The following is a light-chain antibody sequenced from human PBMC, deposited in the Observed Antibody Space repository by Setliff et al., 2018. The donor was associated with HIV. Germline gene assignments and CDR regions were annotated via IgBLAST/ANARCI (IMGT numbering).Light chain of an antibody. CDR1: SSDVGGYNY. Sequence: QSALTQPRSVSGSPGQSVTISCTGTSSDVGGYNYVSWHQQHPGKAPKLMIYDVSTRPSGVSNRFSGSKSGNTASLTISGLQTEDEADYYCSSYTSSSTDVFGTGTKVTVL. V-gene: IGLV2-14*01. J-gene: IGLJ1*01. CDR3: SSYTSSSTDV. CDR2: DVS.